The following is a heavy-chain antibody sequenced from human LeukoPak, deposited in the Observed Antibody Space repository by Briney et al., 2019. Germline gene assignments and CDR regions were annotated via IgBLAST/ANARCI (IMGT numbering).Heavy chain of an antibody. J-gene: IGHJ1*01. CDR2: ISGSNGYT. CDR1: GYTFSSYG. Sequence: ASVKVSCKASGYTFSSYGISWLRQAPGQGLEWLGWISGSNGYTNFAQKLQGRITMTTDTSASTAYMELRSLTSDDTAAYYCARGSTATGYNLQYFHHWGQGSPVTVSS. D-gene: IGHD5-12*01. V-gene: IGHV1-18*04. CDR3: ARGSTATGYNLQYFHH.